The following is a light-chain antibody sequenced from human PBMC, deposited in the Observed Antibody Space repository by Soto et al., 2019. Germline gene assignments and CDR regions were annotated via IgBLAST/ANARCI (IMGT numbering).Light chain of an antibody. CDR3: LQYGSSPRT. J-gene: IGKJ1*01. Sequence: ENVLTQSPATLCLSPGEGATLTCRASQSVSQDYLAWYQQKPGLAPRLLIYDAHRRATGIPDRFRGSGSGTDFTLIISRLEPEDFAVYSCLQYGSSPRTFGQGTKVEIK. V-gene: IGKV3D-20*01. CDR2: DAH. CDR1: QSVSQDY.